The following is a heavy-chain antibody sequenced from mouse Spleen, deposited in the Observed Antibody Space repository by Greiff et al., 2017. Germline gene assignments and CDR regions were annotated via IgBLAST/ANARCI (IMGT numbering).Heavy chain of an antibody. D-gene: IGHD4-1*01. V-gene: IGHV1-80*01. CDR2: IYPGDGDT. Sequence: QVQLQQSGAELVKPGASVKISCKASGYAFSSYWMNWVKQRPGKGLEWIGQIYPGDGDTNYNGKFKGKATLTADKSSSTAYMQLSSLTSEDSAVYFCARRATGTWYFDVWGAGTTVTVSS. CDR3: ARRATGTWYFDV. J-gene: IGHJ1*01. CDR1: GYAFSSYW.